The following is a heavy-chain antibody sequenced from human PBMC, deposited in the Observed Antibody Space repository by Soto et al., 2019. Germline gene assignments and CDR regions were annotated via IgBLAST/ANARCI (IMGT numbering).Heavy chain of an antibody. CDR3: ARERGTGTTRPNYYYYYYMDV. D-gene: IGHD1-7*01. J-gene: IGHJ6*03. CDR2: ISSSGSTI. V-gene: IGHV3-11*01. Sequence: GGSLRLSCAASGFTFSDYYMSWIRQAPGKGLEWVSYISSSGSTIYYADSVKGRFTISRDNAKNSLYLQMNSLRAEDTAVYYCARERGTGTTRPNYYYYYYMDVWGKGTTVTVSS. CDR1: GFTFSDYY.